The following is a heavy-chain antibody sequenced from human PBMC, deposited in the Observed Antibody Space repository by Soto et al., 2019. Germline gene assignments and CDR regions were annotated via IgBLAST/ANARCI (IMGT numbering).Heavy chain of an antibody. D-gene: IGHD6-25*01. J-gene: IGHJ4*02. Sequence: QVQLVESGGGLVKPGGSLRISCVVSGFTFSDYYMTWVRQAPGKGLEWVSYIVTSSAYTKYADSVKGRFSISRDNAKNALDLVMDSLRVEDTAVYYGARQRASGCYMGGYLDSLVQGTLVTVSS. CDR1: GFTFSDYY. V-gene: IGHV3-11*06. CDR2: IVTSSAYT. CDR3: ARQRASGCYMGGYLDS.